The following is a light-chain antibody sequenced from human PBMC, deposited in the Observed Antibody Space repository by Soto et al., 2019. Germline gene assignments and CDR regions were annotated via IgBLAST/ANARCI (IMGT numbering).Light chain of an antibody. CDR3: LQTYSTPRP. Sequence: DIEMTQSPSSLSASVGDRVTITCRAGQTVSSYLNWYQQKPGKAPKLLIYAASRLQSGVPSRFSGTGSGTDVTLTISSLQPEDFATYYWLQTYSTPRPFGPGPRVDIK. J-gene: IGKJ3*01. CDR2: AAS. CDR1: QTVSSY. V-gene: IGKV1-39*01.